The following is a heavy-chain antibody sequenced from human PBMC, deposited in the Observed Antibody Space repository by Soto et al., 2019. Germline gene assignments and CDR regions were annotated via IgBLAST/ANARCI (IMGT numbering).Heavy chain of an antibody. J-gene: IGHJ6*02. CDR1: GYSFANYW. CDR3: ARDPNIVLVPAALRSYYYYYGMDV. Sequence: PGESLKISCKGSGYSFANYWIGWVRQMPGKGLEWMGVIYPSDSDTRYSPSFQGQVTISADKSINTAYLQWSSLKASDTAVYYCARDPNIVLVPAALRSYYYYYGMDVWGQGTTVTVSS. D-gene: IGHD2-2*01. V-gene: IGHV5-51*01. CDR2: IYPSDSDT.